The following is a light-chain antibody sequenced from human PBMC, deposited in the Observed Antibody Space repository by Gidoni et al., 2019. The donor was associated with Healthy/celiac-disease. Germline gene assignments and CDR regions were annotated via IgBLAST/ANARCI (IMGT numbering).Light chain of an antibody. CDR3: MQALHTPLFT. CDR2: LGS. V-gene: IGKV2-28*01. Sequence: DMVMTQSPLSLPVTPGEPASISCRSSQSSLHSNGYNYLDWYLQKPGQSQQLLIYLGSNRASGVPDRFSGSGSGTDFTLNTSRVEAADVGVSYCMQALHTPLFTFGPGTKVDIK. J-gene: IGKJ3*01. CDR1: QSSLHSNGYNY.